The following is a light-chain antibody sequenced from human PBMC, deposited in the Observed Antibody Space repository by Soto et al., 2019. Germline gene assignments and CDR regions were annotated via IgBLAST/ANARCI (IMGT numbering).Light chain of an antibody. Sequence: EIVLTQSPGTLSLSPGERATLSCRASQSVSSSYLAWYQHRPGQAPRLLIFGASSRATGIPDRFSGTGSGTDFTLTISRLEPEDFAVYYCQQYGNSPWTFGQGTKV. CDR1: QSVSSSY. V-gene: IGKV3-20*01. CDR3: QQYGNSPWT. J-gene: IGKJ1*01. CDR2: GAS.